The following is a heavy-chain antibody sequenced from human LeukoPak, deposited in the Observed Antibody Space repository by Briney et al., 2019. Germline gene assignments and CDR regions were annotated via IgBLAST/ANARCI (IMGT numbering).Heavy chain of an antibody. CDR3: AREYSYAFYFDY. Sequence: GASVKVSCKASGYSFTGYYIHWVRQAPGQGLEWMGRINPNSGGPNYAQKFQGRVTTTRDTPITTAYMELSSLTSDDTAVYYCAREYSYAFYFDYWGQGTLVTVSS. D-gene: IGHD5-18*01. CDR2: INPNSGGP. J-gene: IGHJ4*02. V-gene: IGHV1-2*02. CDR1: GYSFTGYY.